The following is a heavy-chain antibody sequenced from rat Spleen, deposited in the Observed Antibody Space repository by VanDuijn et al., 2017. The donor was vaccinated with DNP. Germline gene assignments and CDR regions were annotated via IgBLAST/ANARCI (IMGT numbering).Heavy chain of an antibody. CDR1: GFTFSDDY. V-gene: IGHV5-25*01. Sequence: EVQLVESGGGLVQPGRSLKRSCAASGFTFSDDYIAWVRQAPTKGLEWVASITPSGGSTYYRDSVKGRFTISRDNAKSTLYLQMDSLRSEDTATYYCATHVGTSGDAWGQGTSVTVSS. J-gene: IGHJ4*01. CDR2: ITPSGGST. CDR3: ATHVGTSGDA. D-gene: IGHD4-3*01.